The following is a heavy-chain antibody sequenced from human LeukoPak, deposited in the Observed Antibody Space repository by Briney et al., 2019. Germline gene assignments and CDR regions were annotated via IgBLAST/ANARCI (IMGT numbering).Heavy chain of an antibody. V-gene: IGHV3-30*18. D-gene: IGHD5-12*01. J-gene: IGHJ4*02. Sequence: GGSLRLSCAASGFTFSSYGMHWVRQAPGKGLEWVAVISYDGSNKYYADSVKGRFTISRDNSKNTLYLQMNSLRAEDTAVYYCAKVALSLYSGYDFGLDYWGQGTLVTVSS. CDR1: GFTFSSYG. CDR3: AKVALSLYSGYDFGLDY. CDR2: ISYDGSNK.